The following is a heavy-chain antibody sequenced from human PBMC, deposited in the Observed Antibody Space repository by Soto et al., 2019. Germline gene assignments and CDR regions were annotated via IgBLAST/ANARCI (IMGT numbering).Heavy chain of an antibody. V-gene: IGHV1-2*04. J-gene: IGHJ4*02. CDR2: INPNNGST. D-gene: IGHD3-3*01. Sequence: ASVKVSCKASGYTFTSYGISWVRQAPGQGLEWMGWINPNNGSTNYAQKFQGWVTMTRDTSISTAYMELSRLRSDDTAVYYCARAPRPNYDFWSGYSEYYFDYWGQGTLVTVSS. CDR1: GYTFTSYG. CDR3: ARAPRPNYDFWSGYSEYYFDY.